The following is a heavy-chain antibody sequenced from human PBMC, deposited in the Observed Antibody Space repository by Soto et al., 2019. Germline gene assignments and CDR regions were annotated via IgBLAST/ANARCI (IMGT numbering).Heavy chain of an antibody. CDR3: ARGDAMWSGEVGVVY. D-gene: IGHD3-10*01. CDR1: GYTFTSYG. V-gene: IGHV1-18*01. CDR2: ISPYNGDT. J-gene: IGHJ4*02. Sequence: ASVKVSCKGSGYTFTSYGITRVRQAPGQGLEWMGWISPYNGDTNYAQNNQGRVTMTTDTSTSTAYMELRSLRSDDTAVYYCARGDAMWSGEVGVVYWGQGTLVTVS.